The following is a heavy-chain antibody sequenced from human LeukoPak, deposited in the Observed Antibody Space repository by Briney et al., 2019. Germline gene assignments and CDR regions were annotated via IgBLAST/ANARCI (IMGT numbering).Heavy chain of an antibody. CDR1: GYTFTGYY. J-gene: IGHJ3*02. CDR2: INPNSGGT. V-gene: IGHV1-2*02. Sequence: ASVKVSCKASGYTFTGYYIHWVRQAPGQGLEWMGWINPNSGGTNYALKFQGRVTMTRDTSISTAYMDLSWLRSDDTAVYYCARGLLPIWGQGTMVTVSS. CDR3: ARGLLPI.